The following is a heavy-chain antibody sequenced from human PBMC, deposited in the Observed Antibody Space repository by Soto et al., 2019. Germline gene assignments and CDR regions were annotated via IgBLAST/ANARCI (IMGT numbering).Heavy chain of an antibody. D-gene: IGHD3-3*01. J-gene: IGHJ6*02. CDR2: IIPMLGTP. CDR3: ARDPQKYYDLGVDV. V-gene: IGHV1-69*01. CDR1: GGSFSDYA. Sequence: QVQLVQSGAELKKPGSSVRVSCKVSGGSFSDYAISWVRQAPGQGLEWVGGIIPMLGTPNYAPGLQGRVTITADASTSTVYMELSSLRSEDTAVYYCARDPQKYYDLGVDVWGQGTTVIVSS.